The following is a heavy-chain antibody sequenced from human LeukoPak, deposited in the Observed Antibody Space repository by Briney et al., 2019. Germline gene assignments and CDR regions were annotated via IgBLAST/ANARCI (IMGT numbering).Heavy chain of an antibody. J-gene: IGHJ5*02. CDR3: ARGRYCGGDCYLNWFDP. V-gene: IGHV3-48*01. Sequence: GVLRLSCAASGFTFSSYSMNWVRQAPGKGLEWVSYISSSSSTIYYADSVKGRFTISRDNAKNSLYLQMNSLRAEDTAVYYCARGRYCGGDCYLNWFDPWGQGTLVTVSS. D-gene: IGHD2-21*02. CDR1: GFTFSSYS. CDR2: ISSSSSTI.